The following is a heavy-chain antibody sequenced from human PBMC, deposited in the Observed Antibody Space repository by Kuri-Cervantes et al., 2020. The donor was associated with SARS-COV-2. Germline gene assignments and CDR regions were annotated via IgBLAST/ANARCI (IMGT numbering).Heavy chain of an antibody. Sequence: SETLSLTCTVSSASESSWCWAWVRQPAGEGLEWIGRVCSSGRTSYNPSLTSRVTISVDTSKNHFFLRLDSVTAADTAVYYCARDSGGDFWSDFDYWGPGILVTVSS. CDR3: ARDSGGDFWSDFDY. D-gene: IGHD3-3*01. CDR2: VCSSGRT. V-gene: IGHV4-4*07. CDR1: SASESSWC. J-gene: IGHJ4*02.